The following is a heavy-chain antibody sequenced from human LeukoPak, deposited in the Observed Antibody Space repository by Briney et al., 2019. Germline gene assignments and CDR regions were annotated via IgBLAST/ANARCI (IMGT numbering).Heavy chain of an antibody. CDR1: VYTLTSYH. J-gene: IGHJ4*02. D-gene: IGHD4-17*01. CDR3: ARTTSLTASGYDY. Sequence: VSVSVSCKASVYTLTSYHINWVRQASGQGLEWMGWMNPNNGDSGYAQNFQGRVTITTDTSINTAYMELRILSSDDTAVYFCARTTSLTASGYDYWGQGTLVTVSS. V-gene: IGHV1-8*03. CDR2: MNPNNGDS.